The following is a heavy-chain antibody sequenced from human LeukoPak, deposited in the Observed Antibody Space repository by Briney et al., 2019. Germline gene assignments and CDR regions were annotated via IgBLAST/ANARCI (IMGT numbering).Heavy chain of an antibody. CDR3: ARERSKGYGDYLGY. CDR2: ISAYNGNT. Sequence: ASVKVSCKASGGTFSSYAISWVRQAPGQGLEWMGWISAYNGNTNYAQKLQGRVTMTTDTSTSTAYMELRSLRSDDTAVYYCARERSKGYGDYLGYWGQGTLVTVSS. J-gene: IGHJ4*02. CDR1: GGTFSSYA. D-gene: IGHD4-17*01. V-gene: IGHV1-18*01.